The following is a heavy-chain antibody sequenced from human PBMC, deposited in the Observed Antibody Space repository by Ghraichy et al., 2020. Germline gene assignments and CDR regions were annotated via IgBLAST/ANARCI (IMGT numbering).Heavy chain of an antibody. D-gene: IGHD2-2*01. J-gene: IGHJ4*02. CDR1: RFSLSGYW. CDR3: ARGGVGDQLLCSH. V-gene: IGHV3-7*01. CDR2: IKQDGSEK. Sequence: WGSLRLSCVASRFSLSGYWMSWVRQAPGKGPEWVANIKQDGSEKYYVDSVKGRFTISRDNAKNSLSLQMNNLRAEDTAVYYCARGGVGDQLLCSHWGQGTLVTVSS.